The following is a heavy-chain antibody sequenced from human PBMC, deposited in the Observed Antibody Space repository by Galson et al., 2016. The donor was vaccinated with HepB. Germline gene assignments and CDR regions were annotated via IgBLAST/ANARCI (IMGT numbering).Heavy chain of an antibody. J-gene: IGHJ2*01. D-gene: IGHD4-17*01. Sequence: SLRLSCAASEFTFSTCSLNWVRQAPGKGLEWVSSISTNSDYIYYADSVKGRFAISRDDARNSLSLQMNSLRAEDTAVYYCARSPACGDYLPWYFDLWGRGTLVTVSS. CDR3: ARSPACGDYLPWYFDL. CDR1: EFTFSTCS. CDR2: ISTNSDYI. V-gene: IGHV3-21*01.